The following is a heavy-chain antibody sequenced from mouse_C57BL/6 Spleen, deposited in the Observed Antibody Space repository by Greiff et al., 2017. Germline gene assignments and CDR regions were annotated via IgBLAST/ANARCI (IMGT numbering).Heavy chain of an antibody. J-gene: IGHJ2*01. Sequence: QVQLQQPGAELVRPGSSVKLSCKASGYTFTSYWMDWVKQRPGQGLEWIGNIYPSDSETHYNQKFKDKATLTVDKSSSTAYMQLSSLTSEDSAVYYCARQAQGLYYFDYWGQGTTLTVSS. D-gene: IGHD3-2*02. V-gene: IGHV1-61*01. CDR3: ARQAQGLYYFDY. CDR1: GYTFTSYW. CDR2: IYPSDSET.